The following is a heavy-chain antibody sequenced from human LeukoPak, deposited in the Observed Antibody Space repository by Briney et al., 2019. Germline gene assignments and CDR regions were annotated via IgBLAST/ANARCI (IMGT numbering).Heavy chain of an antibody. J-gene: IGHJ4*02. CDR3: ARAVAGTPIDY. CDR2: ISSNGDYK. V-gene: IGHV3-21*01. CDR1: GFSFSTYR. Sequence: GGSLRLSCAASGFSFSTYRMNWVRQAPGKGLEWVSSISSNGDYKYYGDSVKGRFTMSRDNAKNSLYLQLSSLRAEDTAVYYCARAVAGTPIDYWGQGTLVTVSS. D-gene: IGHD6-19*01.